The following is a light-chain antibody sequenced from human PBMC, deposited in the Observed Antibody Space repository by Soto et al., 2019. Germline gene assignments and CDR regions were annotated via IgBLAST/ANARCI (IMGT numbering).Light chain of an antibody. V-gene: IGLV2-11*01. CDR2: DVS. Sequence: QSALTQPRSVSGSLGHSVTISCTGTGSDVGDYNYVSWYQQYPGKAPKLVIYDVSKRPSGVPDRFSGSKSGNTASLTISGLQAEDEADYYCCSFAGSYTFWVFGGGTKLTVL. J-gene: IGLJ3*02. CDR1: GSDVGDYNY. CDR3: CSFAGSYTFWV.